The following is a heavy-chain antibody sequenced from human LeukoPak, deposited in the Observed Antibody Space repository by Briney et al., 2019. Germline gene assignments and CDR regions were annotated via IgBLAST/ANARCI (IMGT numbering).Heavy chain of an antibody. CDR2: INPNSGGT. CDR1: GYTFTGYY. D-gene: IGHD6-6*01. V-gene: IGHV1-2*06. J-gene: IGHJ6*02. Sequence: ASVKVSCKASGYTFTGYYMHWVRQAPGQGLEWMGRINPNSGGTNYAQKFQGRVTMTRDTSISTVYMELSSLRSEDTAVYYCAREFSSSSGGMDVWGQGTTVTVSS. CDR3: AREFSSSSGGMDV.